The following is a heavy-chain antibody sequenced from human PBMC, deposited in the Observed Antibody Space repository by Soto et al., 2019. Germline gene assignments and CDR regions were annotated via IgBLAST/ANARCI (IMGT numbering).Heavy chain of an antibody. CDR2: IIPIFGTA. CDR1: GGTFSSYA. D-gene: IGHD2-2*01. CDR3: ARGGLPEIVVPPFDY. Sequence: ASVKVSCKASGGTFSSYAISWVRQAPGQGLEWMGGIIPIFGTANYAQKFQGRVTITADKSTSTAYMELSSLRSEDTAVYYCARGGLPEIVVPPFDYWGQGTLVTISS. V-gene: IGHV1-69*06. J-gene: IGHJ4*02.